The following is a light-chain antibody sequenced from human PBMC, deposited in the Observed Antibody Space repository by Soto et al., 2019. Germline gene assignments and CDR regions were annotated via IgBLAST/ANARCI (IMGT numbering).Light chain of an antibody. Sequence: DIQMTQSPSSLSASVGDRVTITCRASQGIRNLLVWYQQKPEKAPKSLIYGTSNLESGVLSRFSGSGSGTEFTLTISSLQPDDFATYYCQQYNSYSITFGQGTRLEIK. J-gene: IGKJ5*01. CDR1: QGIRNL. CDR2: GTS. CDR3: QQYNSYSIT. V-gene: IGKV1D-16*01.